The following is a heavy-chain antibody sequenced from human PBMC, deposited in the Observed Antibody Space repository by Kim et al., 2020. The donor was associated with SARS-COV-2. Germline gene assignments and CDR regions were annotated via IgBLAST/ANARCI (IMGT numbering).Heavy chain of an antibody. CDR2: INHSGST. D-gene: IGHD1-1*01. CDR1: GGSFSGYY. Sequence: SETLSLTCAVYGGSFSGYYWSWIRQPPGKGLEWIGEINHSGSTNYNPSLKSRVTISVDTSKNQFSLKLSSVTAADTAVYYCARGPAGTHINDYWGQGTL. J-gene: IGHJ4*02. V-gene: IGHV4-34*01. CDR3: ARGPAGTHINDY.